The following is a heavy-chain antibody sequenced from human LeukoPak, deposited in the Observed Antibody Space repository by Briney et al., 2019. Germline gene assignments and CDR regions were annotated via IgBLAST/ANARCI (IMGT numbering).Heavy chain of an antibody. CDR1: GFTFSSYG. Sequence: PGGSLRLSCAASGFTFSSYGMHWVRQAPGKGLEWVSVISGSGGSTYYADSVKGRFTISRDNSKNTLYLQMNSLRAEDTAVYYCAKTTVVTPTEWYWGQGTLVTVSS. CDR2: ISGSGGST. D-gene: IGHD4-23*01. CDR3: AKTTVVTPTEWY. J-gene: IGHJ4*02. V-gene: IGHV3-23*01.